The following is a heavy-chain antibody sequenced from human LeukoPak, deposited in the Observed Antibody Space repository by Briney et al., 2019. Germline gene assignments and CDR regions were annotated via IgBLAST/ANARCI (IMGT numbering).Heavy chain of an antibody. CDR1: GGSISSYY. V-gene: IGHV4-4*07. CDR2: IYTSGST. CDR3: ARPRDYDAFDI. Sequence: PSETLSLTCTVSGGSISSYYWSWIRQPAGKGLGWIGRIYTSGSTNYNPSLKSRVTISVDTSKNQFSLKLSSVTAADTAVYYCARPRDYDAFDIWGQGTMVTVSS. D-gene: IGHD4-17*01. J-gene: IGHJ3*02.